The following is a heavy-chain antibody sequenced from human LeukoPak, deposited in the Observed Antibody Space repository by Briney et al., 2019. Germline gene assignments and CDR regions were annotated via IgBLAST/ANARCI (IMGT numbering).Heavy chain of an antibody. CDR3: ARLSTVTTSFDY. Sequence: PSETLSLTCTVSGVSISSSNYYWGWIRQPPGKGLEWIGTIYYSGSTYYNPSLKSRVTMSVDTSKNQFSLKLSSVTAADTAVYYCARLSTVTTSFDYWGQGTLVTVSS. J-gene: IGHJ4*02. D-gene: IGHD4-17*01. CDR2: IYYSGST. V-gene: IGHV4-39*07. CDR1: GVSISSSNYY.